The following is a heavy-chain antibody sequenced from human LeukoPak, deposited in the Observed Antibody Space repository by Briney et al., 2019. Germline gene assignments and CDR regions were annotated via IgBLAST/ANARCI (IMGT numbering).Heavy chain of an antibody. D-gene: IGHD5-12*01. CDR2: IIPILGIA. Sequence: SVKVSCKASGYTFTGYYMHWVRQAPGQGLDWMLRIIPILGIANYTQKFQPRITITPDKSTSTAYMALSSLRSEATAVYYCAIRRGYSGYDGDYWGQGTLVTVSS. CDR3: AIRRGYSGYDGDY. V-gene: IGHV1-69*02. CDR1: GYTFTGYY. J-gene: IGHJ4*02.